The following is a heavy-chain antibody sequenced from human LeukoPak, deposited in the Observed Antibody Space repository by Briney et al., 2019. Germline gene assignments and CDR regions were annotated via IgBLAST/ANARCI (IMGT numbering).Heavy chain of an antibody. J-gene: IGHJ6*02. CDR3: ARGHGFARYYYYYGMDV. Sequence: PSETLSLTCAVYGGSFSGYYWSWIRQPAGKGLEWIGRIYTSGSTNYNPSLKSRVTMSVDTSKNQFSLKLSSVTAADTAVYYCARGHGFARYYYYYGMDVWGQGTTVTVSS. CDR2: IYTSGST. V-gene: IGHV4-59*10. D-gene: IGHD4-17*01. CDR1: GGSFSGYY.